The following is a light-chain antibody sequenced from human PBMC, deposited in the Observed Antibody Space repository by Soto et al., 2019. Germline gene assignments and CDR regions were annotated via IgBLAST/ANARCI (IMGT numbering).Light chain of an antibody. CDR2: GAS. Sequence: EIVLTQSPGTLSLSPGERATLSCRASQSVSSSYLAWYQQKPGQAPRLLIYGASSMATGIPDRFSGSGSGTDFTLTISRLEPEDFAVYYCEQYGISPYTLGQGTKLEIK. CDR1: QSVSSSY. V-gene: IGKV3-20*01. J-gene: IGKJ2*01. CDR3: EQYGISPYT.